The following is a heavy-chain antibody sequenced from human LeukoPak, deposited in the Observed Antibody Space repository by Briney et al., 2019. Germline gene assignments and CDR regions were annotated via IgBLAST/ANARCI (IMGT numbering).Heavy chain of an antibody. V-gene: IGHV3-66*01. CDR2: IYSGGST. Sequence: GGSLGLSCAASGFTVSSNYMSWVRQAPGKGLEWVSVIYSGGSTYYADSVKGRFTISRDNSKNTLYLQMNSLRAEDTAVYYCARDRGGYYFDYWGQGTLVTVSS. D-gene: IGHD3-10*01. J-gene: IGHJ4*02. CDR3: ARDRGGYYFDY. CDR1: GFTVSSNY.